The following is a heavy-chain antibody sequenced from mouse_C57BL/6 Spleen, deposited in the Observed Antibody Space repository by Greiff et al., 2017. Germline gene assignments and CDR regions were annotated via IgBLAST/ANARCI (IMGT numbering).Heavy chain of an antibody. CDR1: GYTFTSYW. V-gene: IGHV1-52*01. D-gene: IGHD1-1*01. J-gene: IGHJ2*01. CDR3: ALYYYGSSPFDY. CDR2: IDPSDSET. Sequence: QVQLQQPGAELVRPGSSVKLSCKASGYTFTSYWMHWVKQRPIQGLEWIGNIDPSDSETHYNQKFKDKATLTVDKSSSTAYMQLSSLTSEDSAVYYCALYYYGSSPFDYWGQGTTLTVSS.